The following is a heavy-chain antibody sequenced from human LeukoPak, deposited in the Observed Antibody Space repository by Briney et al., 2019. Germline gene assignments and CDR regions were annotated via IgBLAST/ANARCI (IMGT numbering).Heavy chain of an antibody. V-gene: IGHV3-53*01. CDR3: ASSGNSHAFDI. CDR1: GFTFSSYA. J-gene: IGHJ3*02. Sequence: PGGSLRLSCAASGFTFSSYAMSWVRQAPGKGLEWVSVIYSGGSTYYADSVKGRFTISRDNSKNTLYLQMNSLRAEDTAVYYCASSGNSHAFDIWGQGTMVTVSS. CDR2: IYSGGST. D-gene: IGHD4-23*01.